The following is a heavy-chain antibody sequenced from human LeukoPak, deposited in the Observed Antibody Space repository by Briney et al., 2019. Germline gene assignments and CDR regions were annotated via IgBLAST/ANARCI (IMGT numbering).Heavy chain of an antibody. CDR1: GSSFTSYW. CDR2: IYPGDSDT. J-gene: IGHJ4*02. Sequence: GESLKISCKGSGSSFTSYWIGWVRQMPGKGLEWMGIIYPGDSDTRYSPSFQGQVTISADKSISTAYLQWSSLKASDTAMYYCATQGYCSGGSCGRDYWGQGTLVTVSS. V-gene: IGHV5-51*01. D-gene: IGHD2-15*01. CDR3: ATQGYCSGGSCGRDY.